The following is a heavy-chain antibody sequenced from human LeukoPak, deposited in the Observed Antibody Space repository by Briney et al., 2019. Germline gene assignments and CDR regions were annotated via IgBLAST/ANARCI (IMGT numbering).Heavy chain of an antibody. CDR2: ITKSGDST. CDR1: GFTFSAFG. V-gene: IGHV3-23*01. CDR3: TKDYCGRFCSAV. J-gene: IGHJ6*02. D-gene: IGHD3-3*01. Sequence: GGSLRLSCAASGFTFSAFGMNWVRQAPGKGLEWVSTITKSGDSTYYVDSVKGRFTISRDNSKNTLYLQMNSLRAEDTAKYYCTKDYCGRFCSAVWGQGTTVTVSS.